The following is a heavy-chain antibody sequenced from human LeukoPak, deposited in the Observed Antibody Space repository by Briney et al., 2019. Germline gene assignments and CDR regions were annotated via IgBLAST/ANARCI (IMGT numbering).Heavy chain of an antibody. CDR2: ISAYNGIT. J-gene: IGHJ4*02. V-gene: IGHV1-18*01. Sequence: ASVKVSCKASGYTFTSYGISWVRQAPGQGLEWMGWISAYNGITNYAQKFQGRVTMTRDTSTSTVYMELSSLRSEDTAVYYCARGGARGLQLRVAGPVDYWGQGTLVTVSS. D-gene: IGHD5-24*01. CDR1: GYTFTSYG. CDR3: ARGGARGLQLRVAGPVDY.